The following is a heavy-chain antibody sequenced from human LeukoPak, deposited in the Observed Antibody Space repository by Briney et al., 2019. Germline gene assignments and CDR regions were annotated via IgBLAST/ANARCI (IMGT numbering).Heavy chain of an antibody. CDR1: GYTFTSHA. CDR2: INTNTGIP. V-gene: IGHV7-4-1*02. D-gene: IGHD3-3*02. Sequence: GASVKVSYKASGYTFTSHAMNWVRQAPGQGLEWMGWINTNTGIPKYAQDFTGRFVFSLDTSVSTAYLQISTLQAEDTAVYYCARDIRVGPHFGYFLYWGQGTLVTVSS. CDR3: ARDIRVGPHFGYFLY. J-gene: IGHJ1*01.